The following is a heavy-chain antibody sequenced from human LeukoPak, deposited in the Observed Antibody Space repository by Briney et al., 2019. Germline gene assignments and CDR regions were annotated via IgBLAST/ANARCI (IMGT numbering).Heavy chain of an antibody. CDR1: GYTFTGYY. CDR3: ARDIARWSGSYSVSDY. V-gene: IGHV1-2*06. CDR2: INPNSGGT. Sequence: ASVKVSCKASGYTFTGYYMHWVRQAPGQGLEWMGRINPNSGGTNYAQKFQGRVTMIRDMSISTAYMELSRLRSDDTAVYYCARDIARWSGSYSVSDYWGQGTLVTFSS. J-gene: IGHJ4*02. D-gene: IGHD1-26*01.